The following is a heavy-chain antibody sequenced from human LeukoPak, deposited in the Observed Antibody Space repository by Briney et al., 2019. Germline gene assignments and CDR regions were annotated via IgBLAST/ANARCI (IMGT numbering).Heavy chain of an antibody. CDR3: ARAGRKSRGIDIVRKKETGYYYYMDV. D-gene: IGHD2-15*01. J-gene: IGHJ6*03. CDR2: IKQDGSEK. V-gene: IGHV3-7*01. Sequence: GGSLRLSCAASEFSFITYWMSWVRQAPGKGLEWVANIKQDGSEKYYVDSVKGRFTISRDNAKNSLYLQMNSLRAEDTAVYYCARAGRKSRGIDIVRKKETGYYYYMDVWGKGTTVTVSS. CDR1: EFSFITYW.